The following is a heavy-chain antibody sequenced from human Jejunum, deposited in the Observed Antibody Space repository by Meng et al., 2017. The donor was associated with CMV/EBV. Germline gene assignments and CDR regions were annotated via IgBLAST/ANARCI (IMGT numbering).Heavy chain of an antibody. Sequence: VQLVQSGAEVKKPGASVKGSCKASGYTFTSYGISWVRQAPGQGLEWMGWISAYNGNTNYAQKLQGRVTMTTDTSTSTAYMVLKGVGAIDTAVFYCACGYESYCFNYWGQGTLVTVSS. CDR2: ISAYNGNT. D-gene: IGHD5-18*01. J-gene: IGHJ4*02. CDR3: ACGYESYCFNY. CDR1: GYTFTSYG. V-gene: IGHV1-18*01.